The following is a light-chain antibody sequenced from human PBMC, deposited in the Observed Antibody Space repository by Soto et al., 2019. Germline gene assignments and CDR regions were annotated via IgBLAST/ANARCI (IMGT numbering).Light chain of an antibody. J-gene: IGKJ3*01. Sequence: DIQMTQSPTSLSASVGDRVTITCRASQDIRNFVAWYQQKPWKAPKLLIYAASTLQSGVPSRFSGSGSGTEFPLTINSLQPEDVATYSCQKYSSVPVFGPGTKVEIK. V-gene: IGKV1-27*01. CDR1: QDIRNF. CDR3: QKYSSVPV. CDR2: AAS.